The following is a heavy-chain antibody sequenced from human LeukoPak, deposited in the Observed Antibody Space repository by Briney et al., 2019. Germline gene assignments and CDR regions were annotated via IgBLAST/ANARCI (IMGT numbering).Heavy chain of an antibody. CDR2: INHSGST. J-gene: IGHJ6*03. Sequence: GSLRLSCAASGFNFNNYWMTWVRQPPGKGLEWIGEINHSGSTNYNPSLESRVTISVDTSKNQFSLKLSSVTAADTAVYYCARGSSRRRHMDVWGKGTTVTVSS. CDR3: ARGSSRRRHMDV. CDR1: GFNFNNYW. V-gene: IGHV4-34*01.